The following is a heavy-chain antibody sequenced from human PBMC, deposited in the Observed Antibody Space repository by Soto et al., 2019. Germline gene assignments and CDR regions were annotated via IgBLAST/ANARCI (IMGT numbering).Heavy chain of an antibody. CDR1: GGSISSGGDS. D-gene: IGHD1-26*01. CDR3: ARGGGSYYFDY. CDR2: ICHSGST. V-gene: IGHV4-30-2*01. Sequence: SLTCAVSGGSISSGGDSWSWIRHPPGKGLEWDGYICHSGSTYYNPSLKSRVTISVDRSKNQLSLKLSSVTAADTAVSYCARGGGSYYFDYWGQGTLVTVS. J-gene: IGHJ4*02.